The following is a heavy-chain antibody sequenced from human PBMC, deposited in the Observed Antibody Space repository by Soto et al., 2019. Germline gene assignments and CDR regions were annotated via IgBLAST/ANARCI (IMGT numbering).Heavy chain of an antibody. CDR3: AREMRSSGSYYHYYYGMDV. D-gene: IGHD3-10*01. Sequence: GGSLRLSCAASGFTFSSYSMNWVRQAPGKGLEWVSSISSSSSYIYYADSVKGRFTISRDSAKNSLYLQMNSLRAEDTAVYYCAREMRSSGSYYHYYYGMDVWGQGTTVTVSS. CDR1: GFTFSSYS. J-gene: IGHJ6*02. V-gene: IGHV3-21*01. CDR2: ISSSSSYI.